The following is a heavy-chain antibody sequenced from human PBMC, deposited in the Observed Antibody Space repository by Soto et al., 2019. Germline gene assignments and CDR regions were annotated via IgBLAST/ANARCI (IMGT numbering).Heavy chain of an antibody. CDR3: ARDSARFYYYYCGMDV. CDR2: INHSGST. D-gene: IGHD2-15*01. Sequence: PSETLSLTCAVYGGSFSGYYWSWIRQPPGKGLEWIGEINHSGSTNYNPSLKSRVTISVDTSKNQFSLKLSSVTAADTAVYYCARDSARFYYYYCGMDVWGQGTTVTVSS. CDR1: GGSFSGYY. J-gene: IGHJ6*02. V-gene: IGHV4-34*01.